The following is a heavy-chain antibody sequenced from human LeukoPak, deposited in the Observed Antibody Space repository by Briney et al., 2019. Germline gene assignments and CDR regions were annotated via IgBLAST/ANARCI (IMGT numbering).Heavy chain of an antibody. Sequence: SETLSLTCTVSGGSISSYYWSWIRQPPGKGLEWIGYIYNSGSTNYNPSLKSRVTISVDTSKNQFSLKLSSVTAADTAVYYCARDQIQLGAFDIWGQGTMVTVSS. D-gene: IGHD5-18*01. J-gene: IGHJ3*02. CDR1: GGSISSYY. V-gene: IGHV4-59*01. CDR3: ARDQIQLGAFDI. CDR2: IYNSGST.